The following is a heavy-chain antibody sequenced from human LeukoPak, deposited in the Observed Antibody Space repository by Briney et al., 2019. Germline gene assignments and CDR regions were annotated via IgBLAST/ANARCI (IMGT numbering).Heavy chain of an antibody. D-gene: IGHD5-24*01. J-gene: IGHJ4*02. CDR2: IWYDGSNE. CDR1: GFMFSNYG. Sequence: PGGSLRLSCAASGFMFSNYGMHWVRQAPGKGLEWVAVIWYDGSNEYYADSVKGRFTISRDNSKNTLYLQMNSLRDGDTAVYYCARGAETATLPDYWGQGALVTVS. V-gene: IGHV3-33*01. CDR3: ARGAETATLPDY.